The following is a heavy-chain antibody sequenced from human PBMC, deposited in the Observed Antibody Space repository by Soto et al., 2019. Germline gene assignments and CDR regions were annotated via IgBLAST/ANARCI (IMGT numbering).Heavy chain of an antibody. Sequence: QVQLQESGPGLVKPSETLSLTCSVSGGSVSSGNYYWSWIRQPPGKGLEWIGYIYYSGSTNYNPSLESRVTISVDTSKNQFSLKLSSVTAADTAVYYCARGGVVVVAAPLDDWGQGTLVTVSS. D-gene: IGHD2-15*01. CDR3: ARGGVVVVAAPLDD. CDR2: IYYSGST. CDR1: GGSVSSGNYY. V-gene: IGHV4-61*01. J-gene: IGHJ4*02.